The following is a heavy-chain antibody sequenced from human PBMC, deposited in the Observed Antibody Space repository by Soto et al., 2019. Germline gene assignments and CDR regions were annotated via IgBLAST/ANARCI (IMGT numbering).Heavy chain of an antibody. CDR2: ISGSGGST. V-gene: IGHV3-23*01. J-gene: IGHJ6*02. CDR3: AKGGMQLWFGYYGVDV. D-gene: IGHD5-18*01. Sequence: GGSLRLSCAASGFTFSSYAMSWVRQAPGKGLEWVSAISGSGGSTYYADSVEGRFTISRDNSKSTLYLQMNSLRAEDTAVYYCAKGGMQLWFGYYGVDVWGQGTTVTVSS. CDR1: GFTFSSYA.